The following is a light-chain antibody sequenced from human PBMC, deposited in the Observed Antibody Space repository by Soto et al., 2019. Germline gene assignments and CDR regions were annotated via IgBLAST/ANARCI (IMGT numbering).Light chain of an antibody. J-gene: IGLJ3*02. Sequence: QAVVTQEPSFSVSPGGTITLTCGLSSGSVSTNNYPSWYQQTPGQAPRTLIYNTNTRSSGVPDRFSGSILGNQAALPITGAQADDECDYYCLLYVGSGIHWVFGGGTKVTVL. CDR1: SGSVSTNNY. CDR2: NTN. V-gene: IGLV8-61*01. CDR3: LLYVGSGIHWV.